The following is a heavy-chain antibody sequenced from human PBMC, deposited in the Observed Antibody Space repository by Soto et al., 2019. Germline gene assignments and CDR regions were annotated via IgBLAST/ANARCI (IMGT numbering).Heavy chain of an antibody. D-gene: IGHD6-19*01. CDR3: ARLEQWLEYNWFDP. Sequence: PSETLSLTCTVSGGSISSYYWSWIRQPPGKGLEWIGYIYYSGSTNYNPSLKSRVTISVDTSKNQFSLKLSSVTAADTAVYYCARLEQWLEYNWFDPWGQGTLVTVSS. CDR1: GGSISSYY. J-gene: IGHJ5*02. V-gene: IGHV4-59*01. CDR2: IYYSGST.